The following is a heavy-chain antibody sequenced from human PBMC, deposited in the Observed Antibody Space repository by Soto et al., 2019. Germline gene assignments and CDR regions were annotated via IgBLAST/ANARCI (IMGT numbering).Heavy chain of an antibody. D-gene: IGHD2-2*01. J-gene: IGHJ5*02. V-gene: IGHV4-4*02. CDR1: GASISSSNW. CDR2: VHHRGTT. Sequence: SETLSLTCAVSGASISSSNWWHWVRQPPGKGLEWIGEVHHRGTTNYNPSLKSRVAISVDKSKNQFSMKLNSVTAADTAVYYCARVRQYCSATSCYLDPWGQGTLVTVSS. CDR3: ARVRQYCSATSCYLDP.